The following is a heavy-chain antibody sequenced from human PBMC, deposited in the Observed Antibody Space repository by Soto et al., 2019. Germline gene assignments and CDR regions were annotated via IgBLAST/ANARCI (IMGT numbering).Heavy chain of an antibody. CDR2: INPSGGST. Sequence: AASVKVSCKASGYTFTSYYMHWVRQAPGQGLEWMGIINPSGGSTSYAQKFQGSVTMTRDTSTSTVYMELSSLRSEYTAVYYSAAVAGHSRPYYFDYWGQGTLVTVSS. V-gene: IGHV1-46*01. CDR3: AAVAGHSRPYYFDY. D-gene: IGHD6-19*01. J-gene: IGHJ4*02. CDR1: GYTFTSYY.